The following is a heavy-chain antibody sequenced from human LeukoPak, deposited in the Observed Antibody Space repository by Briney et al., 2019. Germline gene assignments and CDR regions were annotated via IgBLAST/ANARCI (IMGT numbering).Heavy chain of an antibody. V-gene: IGHV3-11*06. J-gene: IGHJ4*02. CDR1: GFTFSDYY. Sequence: GGSLRLSCAASGFTFSDYYMSWIRQAPGKGLEWVSSISSSSSYIYYADSVKGRFTISRDNAKNSLYLQMNSLRAEDTAVYYCARVFSSGWYVDYWGQGTLVTVSS. D-gene: IGHD6-19*01. CDR3: ARVFSSGWYVDY. CDR2: ISSSSSYI.